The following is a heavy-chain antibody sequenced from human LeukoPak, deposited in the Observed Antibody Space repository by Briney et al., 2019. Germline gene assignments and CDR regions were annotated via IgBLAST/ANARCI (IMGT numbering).Heavy chain of an antibody. D-gene: IGHD3-22*01. CDR1: GFTFSSYA. Sequence: GGSLRLSCAASGFTFSSYAMSWVRQAPGKGLEWVSAISGSGGSTYYADSVKGRFTISRDNSKNTLYLQMNSLRAEDTAVYYCAKDYYDSSGYYYFDYWGQGTLVTVSS. J-gene: IGHJ4*02. V-gene: IGHV3-23*01. CDR3: AKDYYDSSGYYYFDY. CDR2: ISGSGGST.